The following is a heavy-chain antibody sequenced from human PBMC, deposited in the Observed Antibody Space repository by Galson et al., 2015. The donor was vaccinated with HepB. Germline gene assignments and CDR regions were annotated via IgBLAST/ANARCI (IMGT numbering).Heavy chain of an antibody. V-gene: IGHV3-23*01. CDR3: AKSKDSGWSYNAFDI. D-gene: IGHD6-19*01. J-gene: IGHJ3*02. CDR2: ISGRGVTT. Sequence: SLRLSCAASGFSFSNYAMTWVRQPPGKGLQWVATISGRGVTTFDADSVKGQFTISRDNSKNTLYLEMNNLRADDTAVCFCAKSKDSGWSYNAFDIWGQGTMVTVSS. CDR1: GFSFSNYA.